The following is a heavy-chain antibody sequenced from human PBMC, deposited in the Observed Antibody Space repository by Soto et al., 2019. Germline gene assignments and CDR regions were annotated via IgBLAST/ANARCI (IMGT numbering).Heavy chain of an antibody. J-gene: IGHJ2*01. Sequence: SESLSITCSVSGGSITIGAYYWSWIRHHPAKGLEWIGYIYRTGNTYYHPSLQSRAFISVDTSKNQFSLTLNSVTAADTAVYYCARGNTRERRTNWHYEGWGRGNLV. V-gene: IGHV4-31*03. CDR1: GGSITIGAYY. D-gene: IGHD1-7*01. CDR2: IYRTGNT. CDR3: ARGNTRERRTNWHYEG.